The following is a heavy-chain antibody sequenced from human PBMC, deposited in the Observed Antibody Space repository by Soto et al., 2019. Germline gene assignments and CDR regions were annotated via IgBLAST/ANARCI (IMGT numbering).Heavy chain of an antibody. CDR1: GFTFSSYG. V-gene: IGHV3-30*18. D-gene: IGHD3-10*01. Sequence: QVQLVESGGGVVQPGRSLRLSCAASGFTFSSYGMHWVRQAPGKGLEWVAVISYDGSNKYYADSVKGRFTISRDNSKNTLYLQMNSLRAEDTAVYYCAKDRLLWFGRTNAGMDVWGQGTTVTVS. J-gene: IGHJ6*02. CDR3: AKDRLLWFGRTNAGMDV. CDR2: ISYDGSNK.